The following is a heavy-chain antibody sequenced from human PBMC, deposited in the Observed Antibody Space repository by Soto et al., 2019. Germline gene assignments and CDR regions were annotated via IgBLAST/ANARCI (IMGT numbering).Heavy chain of an antibody. CDR2: IYYSGST. V-gene: IGHV4-30-4*01. CDR3: ARARGWDIVVVPAATYFDY. CDR1: GGSISSGDYY. J-gene: IGHJ4*02. Sequence: SETLSLTCTVSGGSISSGDYYWSWIRQPPGKGLEWIGYIYYSGSTYYNPSLKSRVTISVDTSKNQFSLKLSSVTAADTAVYYCARARGWDIVVVPAATYFDYWAQGTLVTVSS. D-gene: IGHD2-2*01.